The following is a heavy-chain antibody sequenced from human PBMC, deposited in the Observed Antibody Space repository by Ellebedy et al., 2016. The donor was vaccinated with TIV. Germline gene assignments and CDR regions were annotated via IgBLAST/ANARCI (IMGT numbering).Heavy chain of an antibody. D-gene: IGHD6-19*01. CDR2: VYYSGTT. Sequence: MPSETLSLTCTVSGCSITSGTYYVGWIRQPPAKGLEWIGSVYYSGTTYYNPSLKSRVTISVDTSKKQFSLNLSSVTAADMAVYYCARHIEVAGRVDYWGQGTLVTVSS. J-gene: IGHJ4*02. CDR3: ARHIEVAGRVDY. V-gene: IGHV4-39*01. CDR1: GCSITSGTYY.